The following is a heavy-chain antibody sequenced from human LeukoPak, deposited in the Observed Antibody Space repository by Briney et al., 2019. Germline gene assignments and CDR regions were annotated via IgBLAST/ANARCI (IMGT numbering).Heavy chain of an antibody. Sequence: PSETLSLTCTVAGGSISSYYWNWIRQPPGKGLEWIGYIYYSGSTNYNPSLKSRVTISVDTSKNQFSLKLTSVTAADTAVYYCARGQRGLPYWGRGTLVTVSS. CDR3: ARGQRGLPY. J-gene: IGHJ4*02. D-gene: IGHD2-21*01. V-gene: IGHV4-59*01. CDR1: GGSISSYY. CDR2: IYYSGST.